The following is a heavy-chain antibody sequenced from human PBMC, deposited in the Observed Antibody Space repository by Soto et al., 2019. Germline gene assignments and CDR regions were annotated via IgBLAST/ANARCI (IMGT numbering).Heavy chain of an antibody. CDR3: ARRSRDCSGGSCYVLYGLNRWDAFDI. D-gene: IGHD2-15*01. CDR1: GYDFPSYW. V-gene: IGHV5-51*01. J-gene: IGHJ3*02. CDR2: IYPGDSTT. Sequence: PGESLKISCKGSGYDFPSYWISWVRQMPGKGLEWMGIIYPGDSTTRYSPSFRGQVTISADKSISTAYLQWSSLKASDTAMYYCARRSRDCSGGSCYVLYGLNRWDAFDIWGQGTMVTVSS.